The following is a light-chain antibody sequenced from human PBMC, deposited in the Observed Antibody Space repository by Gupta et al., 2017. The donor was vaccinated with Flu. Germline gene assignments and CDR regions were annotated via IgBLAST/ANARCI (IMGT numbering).Light chain of an antibody. CDR2: WAS. J-gene: IGKJ1*01. Sequence: SLGESVTIYCKSSQSVLYNSDNENYLAWYLQKPGQPPKVLIYWASYREPGVPARFSGSGSGTDFALTISGLQAEDVGVYFCQQDRSFPLAFGQGTKVEIK. V-gene: IGKV4-1*01. CDR3: QQDRSFPLA. CDR1: QSVLYNSDNENY.